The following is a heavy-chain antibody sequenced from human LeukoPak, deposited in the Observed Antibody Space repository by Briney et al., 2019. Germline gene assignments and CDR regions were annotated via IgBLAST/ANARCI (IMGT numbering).Heavy chain of an antibody. V-gene: IGHV3-23*01. CDR3: ARRGCYGGNCYPCDY. CDR1: GFTFSSNA. J-gene: IGHJ4*02. Sequence: GGSLRLSCSASGFTFSSNAMSWVRQAPGKGLEWVSSISLRGADTNYADSEKGRFTISRDDSKNALYLQMSSLRAEDTAVYFCARRGCYGGNCYPCDYWGQGTLVTVSS. CDR2: ISLRGADT. D-gene: IGHD2-21*02.